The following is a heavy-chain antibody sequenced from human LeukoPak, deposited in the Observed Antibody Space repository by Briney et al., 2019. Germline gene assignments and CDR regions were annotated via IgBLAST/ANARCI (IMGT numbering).Heavy chain of an antibody. CDR3: TRAYSSSWHPPDY. CDR2: IYNSGRT. D-gene: IGHD2-2*01. CDR1: GGSITGYY. J-gene: IGHJ4*02. V-gene: IGHV4-59*01. Sequence: SETLSLTCTVSGGSITGYYWSWIRQPPGKGLEWIGFIYNSGRTNYNPSLKSRVTISIDTSKNQFSLKLSSVTAADTALYYCTRAYSSSWHPPDYWGQGTLVTVSS.